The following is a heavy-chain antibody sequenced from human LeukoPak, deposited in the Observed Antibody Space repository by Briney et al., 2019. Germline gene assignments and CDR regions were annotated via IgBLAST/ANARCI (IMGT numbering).Heavy chain of an antibody. J-gene: IGHJ5*02. V-gene: IGHV3-30-3*01. CDR2: ISYDGSNK. CDR3: ARDSSSSLSNWFDP. D-gene: IGHD6-19*01. Sequence: QAGGSLRLSCAASGFTFSSYAMQWVRQAPGKGLEWVAVISYDGSNKYYADSVKGRFTISRDNSKNTLYLQMNSLRAEDTAVYYCARDSSSSLSNWFDPWGQGTLVTVSS. CDR1: GFTFSSYA.